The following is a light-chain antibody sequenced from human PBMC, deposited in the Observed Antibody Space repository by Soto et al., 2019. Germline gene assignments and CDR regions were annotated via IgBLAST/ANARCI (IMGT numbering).Light chain of an antibody. J-gene: IGKJ3*01. CDR1: QGISNY. CDR2: AAS. V-gene: IGKV1-27*01. Sequence: DIQMTQSPSSLSASVGDRVTITCRASQGISNYLAWYQQKPGKVPKLLIYAASTLQSGVPSRFSGSGSGTDFTLTISSLQREDVATYYCQTYNSAPFTFGPGTKVDIK. CDR3: QTYNSAPFT.